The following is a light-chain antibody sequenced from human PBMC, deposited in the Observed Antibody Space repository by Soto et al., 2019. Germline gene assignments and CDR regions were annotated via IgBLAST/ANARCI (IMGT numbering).Light chain of an antibody. J-gene: IGLJ1*01. V-gene: IGLV2-14*01. CDR3: SSYTSSSTYV. CDR2: DVS. CDR1: SKDVGGYNY. Sequence: QSVLTQPASESGSPGQSITISCTGTSKDVGGYNYVSWYQQHPGKATKLMIYDVSNRPSGVSNRFSGSKSGNTASLTISGLQAEDEADYYCSSYTSSSTYVFGTGTKVTVL.